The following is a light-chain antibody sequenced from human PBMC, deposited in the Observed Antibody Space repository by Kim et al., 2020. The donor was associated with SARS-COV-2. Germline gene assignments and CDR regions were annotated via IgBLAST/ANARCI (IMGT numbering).Light chain of an antibody. CDR3: QQHGNWPLT. CDR1: QSVGSS. Sequence: MAPGERATISGRASQSVGSSLAWYQQEPGQAPRLLIYDAFSRATGIPARFSGSGSGTDFTLTISSLEPEDFAVYYCQQHGNWPLTFGQGTKVDIK. J-gene: IGKJ1*01. V-gene: IGKV3-11*01. CDR2: DAF.